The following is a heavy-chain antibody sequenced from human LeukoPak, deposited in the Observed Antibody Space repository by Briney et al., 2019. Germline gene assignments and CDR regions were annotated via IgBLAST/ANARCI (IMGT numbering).Heavy chain of an antibody. CDR1: GGTFSSYA. D-gene: IGHD6-13*01. J-gene: IGHJ4*02. CDR3: ASPGIAAAGTFD. CDR2: IIPIFGTA. V-gene: IGHV1-69*13. Sequence: GASVKVSCKASGGTFSSYAISWVRQAPGQGLEWMGGIIPIFGTANYAQKFQGRVTITADESTSTAYMELSSLRSEDTAVYYCASPGIAAAGTFDWGQGTLVTVSS.